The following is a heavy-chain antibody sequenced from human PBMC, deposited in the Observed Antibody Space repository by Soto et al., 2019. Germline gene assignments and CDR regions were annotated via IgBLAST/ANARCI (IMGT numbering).Heavy chain of an antibody. Sequence: SETLSLTCTVSGGSISSYYWSWIRQPPGKGLEWIGYIYYSGSTNYNPSLKSRVTISVDTSKNQFSLKLSSVTAADTAVYYCARGSSSFTYYYDSSGYYLLDYWGQGTLVTVSS. V-gene: IGHV4-59*01. J-gene: IGHJ4*02. CDR2: IYYSGST. CDR3: ARGSSSFTYYYDSSGYYLLDY. D-gene: IGHD3-22*01. CDR1: GGSISSYY.